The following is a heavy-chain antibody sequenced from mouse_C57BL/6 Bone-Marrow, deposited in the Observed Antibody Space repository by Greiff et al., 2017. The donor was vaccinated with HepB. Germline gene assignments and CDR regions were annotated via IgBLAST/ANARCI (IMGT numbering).Heavy chain of an antibody. CDR2: IDPSDSYT. D-gene: IGHD2-3*01. Sequence: QVQLQQPGAELVMPGASVKLSCKASGYTFTSYWMHWVKQRPGQGLEWIGEIDPSDSYTNYNQKFKVKSTLTVDKSSSTAYMQLRSLTSDDSAVYNCARSGGLLLDYWGQGTTLTVSS. V-gene: IGHV1-69*01. J-gene: IGHJ2*01. CDR1: GYTFTSYW. CDR3: ARSGGLLLDY.